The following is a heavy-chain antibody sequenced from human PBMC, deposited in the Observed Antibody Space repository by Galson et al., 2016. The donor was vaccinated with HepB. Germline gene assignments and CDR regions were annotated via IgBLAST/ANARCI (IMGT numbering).Heavy chain of an antibody. CDR2: IRDKASGHTT. CDR1: GFIFSDYY. J-gene: IGHJ4*02. CDR3: AGAGRGTRYFDC. V-gene: IGHV3-72*01. Sequence: SLRLSCAVSGFIFSDYYMDWVRQAPGKGLEWVSRIRDKASGHTTEYAAYVQGRFTISRDDSQHSLFLQMNSLKTEDTAVYYCAGAGRGTRYFDCWGQGTLVTVSS. D-gene: IGHD3-10*01.